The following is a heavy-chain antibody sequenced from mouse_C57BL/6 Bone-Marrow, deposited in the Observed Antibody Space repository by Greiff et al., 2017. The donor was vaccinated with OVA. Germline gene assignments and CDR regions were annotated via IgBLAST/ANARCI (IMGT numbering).Heavy chain of an antibody. CDR3: AREDYDGY. D-gene: IGHD2-4*01. Sequence: EVKLVESGGGLVKPGGSLKLSCAASGFTFSDYGMHWVRQAPEKGLEWVAYISSGSSTIYYADTVKGRFTISRDNAKNTLFLQMARLRAEDTAMYYCAREDYDGYWGQGTTLTVSS. J-gene: IGHJ2*01. V-gene: IGHV5-17*01. CDR1: GFTFSDYG. CDR2: ISSGSSTI.